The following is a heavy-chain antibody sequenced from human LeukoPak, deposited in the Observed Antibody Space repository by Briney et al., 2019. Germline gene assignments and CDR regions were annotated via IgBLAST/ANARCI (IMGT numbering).Heavy chain of an antibody. CDR2: IIPIFGTA. CDR1: GGTFSSYA. D-gene: IGHD3-22*01. J-gene: IGHJ3*02. V-gene: IGHV1-69*05. Sequence: SVKVSCKASGGTFSSYAISWVRQAPGQGLEWMGRIIPIFGTANYAQKFQGRVTITTDESTSTAYMELSSLRSENTAVYYCARGGYPTDDAFDIWGQGTMVTVSS. CDR3: ARGGYPTDDAFDI.